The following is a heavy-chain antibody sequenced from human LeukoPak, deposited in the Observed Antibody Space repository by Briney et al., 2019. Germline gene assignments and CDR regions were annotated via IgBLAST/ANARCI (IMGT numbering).Heavy chain of an antibody. D-gene: IGHD3-22*01. Sequence: PGGSPRLSCAASGFTFSGHWMTWVRQAPGKGLEWVANIKEDGSKKNYVDSVKGRFTISRDSAKNSLYLQMTSLRAEDTAMYYCATPLDYRDSSGFHQGGDWGQGTLVTVSS. CDR2: IKEDGSKK. J-gene: IGHJ4*02. CDR1: GFTFSGHW. V-gene: IGHV3-7*03. CDR3: ATPLDYRDSSGFHQGGD.